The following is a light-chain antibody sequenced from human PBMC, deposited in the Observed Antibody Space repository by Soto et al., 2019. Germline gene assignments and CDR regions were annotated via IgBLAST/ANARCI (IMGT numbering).Light chain of an antibody. CDR3: QQRSKWPLT. CDR1: QSVTSN. J-gene: IGKJ4*01. V-gene: IGKV3-11*01. CDR2: GVS. Sequence: EIVLTQSSATLSLSPGERATLSCRASQSVTSNALAWYQQKPGQAPRLLIYGVSSRATGIPDRFSGSGSGTDFTLNISSLEPEDFAVYYCQQRSKWPLTFGGGTKVEIK.